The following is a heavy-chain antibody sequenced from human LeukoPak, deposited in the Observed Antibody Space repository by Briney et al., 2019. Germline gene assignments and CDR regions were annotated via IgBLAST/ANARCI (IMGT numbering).Heavy chain of an antibody. CDR3: AKGTPFQTVTTSFLEYNWFDP. J-gene: IGHJ5*02. V-gene: IGHV3-30*18. D-gene: IGHD4-17*01. CDR1: GFTFSSYG. CDR2: ISYDGSNK. Sequence: GGSLRLSCAASGFTFSSYGMHWVRQAPGKGLEWVAVISYDGSNKYYADSVKGRFTISRDNSKNTLYLQMNSLRAEDTAVYYCAKGTPFQTVTTSFLEYNWFDPWGQGTLVTVSS.